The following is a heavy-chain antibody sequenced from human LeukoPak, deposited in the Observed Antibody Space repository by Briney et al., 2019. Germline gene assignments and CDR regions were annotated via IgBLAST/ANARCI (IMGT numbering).Heavy chain of an antibody. D-gene: IGHD2-21*02. CDR1: GDSISSYY. Sequence: SVTLSLTCTVSGDSISSYYWSWIRQAPGRGLEWIGYIYYSGSTNYNPSLKSRVTISIDTSKNQFSLKLSSVTAADTAVYYCARKVTRKGGDAFDIWGQGTMVTVSS. CDR2: IYYSGST. V-gene: IGHV4-59*01. CDR3: ARKVTRKGGDAFDI. J-gene: IGHJ3*02.